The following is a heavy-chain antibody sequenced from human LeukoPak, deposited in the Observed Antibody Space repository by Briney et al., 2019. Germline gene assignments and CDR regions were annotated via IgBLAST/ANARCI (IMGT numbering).Heavy chain of an antibody. D-gene: IGHD6-13*01. CDR1: GFTVSSNY. CDR2: IYSGGST. J-gene: IGHJ5*02. CDR3: ARIAAAAINWFDP. Sequence: PGGSLRLSCAASGFTVSSNYMSWVRRAPGKGLEWVSVIYSGGSTYYADSVKGRFTISRDNSKNTLYPQMNSLRAEDTAVYYCARIAAAAINWFDPWGQGTLVTVSS. V-gene: IGHV3-53*01.